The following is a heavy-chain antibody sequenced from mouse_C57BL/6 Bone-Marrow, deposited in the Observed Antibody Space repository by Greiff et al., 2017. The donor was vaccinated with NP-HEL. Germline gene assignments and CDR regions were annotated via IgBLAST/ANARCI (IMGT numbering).Heavy chain of an antibody. J-gene: IGHJ2*01. D-gene: IGHD1-1*01. CDR1: GYTFTSYG. Sequence: VKLVESGAELARPGASVKLSCKASGYTFTSYGISWVKQRTGQGLEWIGEIYPRSGNTYYNEKFKGKATLTADKSSSTAYMELRSLTSEDSAVYFCARGDYYGSRDYWGQGTTLTVSS. CDR2: IYPRSGNT. CDR3: ARGDYYGSRDY. V-gene: IGHV1-81*01.